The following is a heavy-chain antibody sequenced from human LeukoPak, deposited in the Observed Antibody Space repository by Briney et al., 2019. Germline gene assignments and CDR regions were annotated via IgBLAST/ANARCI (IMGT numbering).Heavy chain of an antibody. V-gene: IGHV1-69*01. J-gene: IGHJ4*02. CDR1: GGTFSSYA. CDR2: IIPIFGTA. CDR3: AGDRGDGYNYDY. Sequence: SSVKVSCKASGGTFSSYAISWVRQAPGQGLEWMGGIIPIFGTANYAQKFQGRVTITADESTSTAYMELSSLRSEDTAVYYCAGDRGDGYNYDYWGQGTLVTVSS. D-gene: IGHD5-24*01.